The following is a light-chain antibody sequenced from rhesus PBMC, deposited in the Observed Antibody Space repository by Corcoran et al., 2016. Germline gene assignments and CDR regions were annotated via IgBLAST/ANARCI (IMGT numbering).Light chain of an antibody. CDR1: SSNIGGYD. J-gene: IGLJ6*01. Sequence: QSVLTQPPSVYGAPGQKVTISCNGSSSNIGGYDVHWYQQLPGTATKLIIYDNNKRPRGISDRFSGSKSGTSASLSITGLQTEDEADYYCRSYDSSLNAYVFVSGTTLTVL. CDR2: DNN. V-gene: IGLV1-64*01. CDR3: RSYDSSLNAYV.